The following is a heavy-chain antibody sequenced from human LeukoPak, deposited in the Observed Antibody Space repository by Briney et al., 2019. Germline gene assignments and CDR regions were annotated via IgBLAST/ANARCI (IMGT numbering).Heavy chain of an antibody. V-gene: IGHV1-3*03. D-gene: IGHD5-12*01. CDR2: INAGNGNT. J-gene: IGHJ6*03. CDR3: ARGRLVATITGYYYYYMDV. Sequence: VASVKVSCKASGYTFTSYAMHWVCQAPGQRLEWMGWINAGNGNTKYSQEFQGRVTITRDTSASTAYMELSSLRSEDMAVYYCARGRLVATITGYYYYYMDVWGKGTTVTVSS. CDR1: GYTFTSYA.